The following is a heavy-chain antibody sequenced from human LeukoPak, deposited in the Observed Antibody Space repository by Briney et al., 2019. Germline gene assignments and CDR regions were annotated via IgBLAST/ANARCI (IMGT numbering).Heavy chain of an antibody. Sequence: GGSLRPSCAASGFTFSSYAMSWVRQAPGKGLVWVSRINSDGSSTSYADFVKGRFTISRDNAKNTLYLQMNSLRAEDTAVYYCARGASYYYDSSGYYLQGFDYWGQGTLVTVSS. CDR1: GFTFSSYA. CDR3: ARGASYYYDSSGYYLQGFDY. V-gene: IGHV3-74*01. D-gene: IGHD3-22*01. J-gene: IGHJ4*02. CDR2: INSDGSST.